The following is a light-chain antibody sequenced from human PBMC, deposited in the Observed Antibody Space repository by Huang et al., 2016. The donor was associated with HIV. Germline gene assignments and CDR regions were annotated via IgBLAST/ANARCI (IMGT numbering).Light chain of an antibody. CDR2: TAT. CDR3: QQSYDSPWT. V-gene: IGKV1-39*01. Sequence: DIQMTQSPSSLSASVGDRVTITCRASQSIRNYLKWYQQKSGKAPKLLIYTATTLETGVPSGFSGGGSGTEFTLTISSLQPDDFATYYCQQSYDSPWTFGLGSKVEVK. J-gene: IGKJ1*01. CDR1: QSIRNY.